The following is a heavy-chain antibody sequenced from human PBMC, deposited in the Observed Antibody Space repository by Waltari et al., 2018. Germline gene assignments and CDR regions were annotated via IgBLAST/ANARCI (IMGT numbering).Heavy chain of an antibody. CDR3: ASHRWAAAIPPNYYYYGMDV. CDR1: GGTFSSYA. V-gene: IGHV1-69*08. Sequence: QVQLVQSGAEVKKPGSSVKVSCKASGGTFSSYAISWVRQAPGQGLEWMGRIIPIFGTANYAQKFQGRVTITADKSTSTAYMELSSLRSEDTAVYYCASHRWAAAIPPNYYYYGMDVWGQGTTVTVSS. CDR2: IIPIFGTA. D-gene: IGHD2-2*01. J-gene: IGHJ6*02.